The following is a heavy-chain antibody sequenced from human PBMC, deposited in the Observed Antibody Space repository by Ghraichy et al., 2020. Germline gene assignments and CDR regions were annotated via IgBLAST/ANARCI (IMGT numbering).Heavy chain of an antibody. J-gene: IGHJ3*02. D-gene: IGHD3-10*01. CDR1: GYTFTGYY. V-gene: IGHV1-2*04. CDR3: ARPLSGSPDDAFDI. CDR2: INPNSGGT. Sequence: ASVTVSCKASGYTFTGYYMHWVRQAPGQGLEWMGWINPNSGGTNYAQKFQGWVTMTRDTSISTAYMELSRLRSDDTAVYYCARPLSGSPDDAFDIWGQGTMVTVSS.